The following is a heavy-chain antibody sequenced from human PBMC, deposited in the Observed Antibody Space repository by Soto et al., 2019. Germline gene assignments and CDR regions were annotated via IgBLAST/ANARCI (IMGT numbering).Heavy chain of an antibody. D-gene: IGHD2-15*01. CDR2: VYWDDDE. CDR3: VRQDSRGRYFDF. Sequence: QITLRESGPALVKPTQTLTLTCTVSRFSLTNDGVGVGWVRQPPGKALEWLTLVYWDDDERYSRSLQSRLTIRRDTSRNKVVVTLTNVDPVDTATYYCVRQDSRGRYFDFWGRGILVTVSS. J-gene: IGHJ4*02. V-gene: IGHV2-5*02. CDR1: RFSLTNDGVG.